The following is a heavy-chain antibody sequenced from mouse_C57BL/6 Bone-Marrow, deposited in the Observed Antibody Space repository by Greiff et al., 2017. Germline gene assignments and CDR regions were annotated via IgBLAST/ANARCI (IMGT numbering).Heavy chain of an antibody. CDR3: SRQVTTVLATKYFDV. D-gene: IGHD1-1*01. V-gene: IGHV5-9*01. J-gene: IGHJ1*03. CDR2: ISGGGGNT. CDR1: GFTFSSYT. Sequence: EVQLLESGGGLVKPGGSLKLSCAASGFTFSSYTMSWVRQTPEKRLQWVAAISGGGGNTYYPDSVKGRFTISRDNDTNILYLQVSSLRSEDTALYYCSRQVTTVLATKYFDVWGTGTTVTVSS.